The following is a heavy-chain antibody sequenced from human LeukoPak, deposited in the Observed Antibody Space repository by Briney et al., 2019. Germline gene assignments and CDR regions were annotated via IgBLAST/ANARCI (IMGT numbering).Heavy chain of an antibody. CDR2: IIPIFGTA. CDR3: AGEGRTYYDFWSGQYFDY. V-gene: IGHV1-69*13. CDR1: GGTFSSYA. D-gene: IGHD3-3*01. Sequence: SVKVSCKASGGTFSSYAISWVRQAPGQGLEWMGGIIPIFGTANYAQKFQGRVTITADESTSTAYMELSSLRSEDTAVYYCAGEGRTYYDFWSGQYFDYWGQGTLVTVSS. J-gene: IGHJ4*02.